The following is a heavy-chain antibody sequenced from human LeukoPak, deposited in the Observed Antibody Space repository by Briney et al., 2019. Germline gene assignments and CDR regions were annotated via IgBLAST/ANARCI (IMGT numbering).Heavy chain of an antibody. CDR1: GGSINSGGYS. D-gene: IGHD6-13*01. CDR3: ARGLIAALFDAFDI. Sequence: PSQTLSLTCAVSGGSINSGGYSWSWIRQPPGKGLEWIGYIYHSGSTYYNPSLKSRVTISVDRSKNQFSLKLSSVTAADTAVYYCARGLIAALFDAFDIWGQGTMVTVSS. V-gene: IGHV4-30-2*01. CDR2: IYHSGST. J-gene: IGHJ3*02.